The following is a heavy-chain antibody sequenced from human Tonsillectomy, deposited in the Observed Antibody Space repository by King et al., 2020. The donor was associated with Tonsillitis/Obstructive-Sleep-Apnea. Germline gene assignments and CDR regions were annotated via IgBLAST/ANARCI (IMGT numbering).Heavy chain of an antibody. Sequence: VQLVESGGGLVQPGGSLRLSCAASGFTFNSHAMSWVRQAPGKGLEWVSALSASGSSTYYADSVKGRFTISRDNSKNTLYLQLDSLRAEDTAVYYCAKDNFGSGSYYYSYYMDVWGKGTTVTVSS. J-gene: IGHJ6*03. CDR2: LSASGSST. CDR1: GFTFNSHA. V-gene: IGHV3-23*04. CDR3: AKDNFGSGSYYYSYYMDV. D-gene: IGHD3-10*01.